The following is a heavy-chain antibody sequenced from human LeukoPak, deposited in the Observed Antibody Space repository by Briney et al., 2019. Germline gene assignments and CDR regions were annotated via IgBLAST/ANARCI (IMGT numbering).Heavy chain of an antibody. Sequence: PSETLSLTCIVSGGSLNSPNYYWGWIRQPPGKGLEWIGTIYYSGTTYYNPSLKSRLTISVDTSKRHFSLRLSSVTAADTASYYCTRGSYDVLTGYSTLGEYWGQGTLVTVSS. J-gene: IGHJ4*02. D-gene: IGHD3-9*01. CDR1: GGSLNSPNYY. CDR3: TRGSYDVLTGYSTLGEY. CDR2: IYYSGTT. V-gene: IGHV4-39*02.